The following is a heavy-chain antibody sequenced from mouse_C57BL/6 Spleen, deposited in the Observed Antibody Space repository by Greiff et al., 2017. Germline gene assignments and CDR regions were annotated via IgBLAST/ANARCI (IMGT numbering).Heavy chain of an antibody. CDR3: ARGYSKAGNYFDY. V-gene: IGHV5-17*01. J-gene: IGHJ2*01. CDR1: GFTFSDYG. Sequence: EVMLVESGGGLVKPGGSLKLSCAASGFTFSDYGMHWVRQAPEKGLEWVAYISSGSSTIYYADTVKGRFTISRDNAKTTLFLQMTSLRSEDTAMYYCARGYSKAGNYFDYWGQGTTLTVSS. D-gene: IGHD2-5*01. CDR2: ISSGSSTI.